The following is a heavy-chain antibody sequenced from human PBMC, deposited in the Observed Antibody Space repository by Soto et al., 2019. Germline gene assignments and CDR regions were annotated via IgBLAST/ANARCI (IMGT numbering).Heavy chain of an antibody. J-gene: IGHJ4*02. CDR3: ARGRGAAADYFDF. V-gene: IGHV3-11*05. D-gene: IGHD6-13*01. CDR2: ISSSTSHT. CDR1: GFTFSDYY. Sequence: QVQLVESGGGLVKPGGSLRLSCAVSGFTFSDYYMTWIRQAPGKGLEWVSYISSSTSHTNYADSVKGRFTISRDNAKNSPFRQMNSLRAEDTAVYYCARGRGAAADYFDFWGQGTLVTVSS.